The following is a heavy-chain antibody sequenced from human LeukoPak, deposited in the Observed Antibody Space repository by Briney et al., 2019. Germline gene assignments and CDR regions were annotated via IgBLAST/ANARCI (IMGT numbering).Heavy chain of an antibody. Sequence: PGRSLRLSCAASGFTFSSYGMHWVRQAPGKGLEWVAVISYDGSNKYYADSVKGRFTISRDNSKNTLYLQMNSLRAEDTAVYYCAKDREGIAVAVLDYWGQGTLVTVSS. D-gene: IGHD6-19*01. CDR2: ISYDGSNK. CDR1: GFTFSSYG. J-gene: IGHJ4*02. CDR3: AKDREGIAVAVLDY. V-gene: IGHV3-30*18.